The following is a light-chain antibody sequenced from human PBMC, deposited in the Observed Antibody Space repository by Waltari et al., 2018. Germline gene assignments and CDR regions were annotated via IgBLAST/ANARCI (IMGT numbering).Light chain of an antibody. CDR1: QIVTNN. CDR3: QVRTSWLWT. Sequence: EIVVTQSPATLSLSPGERVTLSCRASQIVTNNFAWFQQRPGQAPRLLIYNASTRATDIPARFSGSGSGTEFTLTINSQQSEDLAIYYCQVRTSWLWTFGQGTKV. CDR2: NAS. J-gene: IGKJ1*01. V-gene: IGKV3-15*01.